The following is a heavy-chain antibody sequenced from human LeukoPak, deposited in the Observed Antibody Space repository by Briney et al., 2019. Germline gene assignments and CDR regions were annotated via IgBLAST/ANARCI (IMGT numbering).Heavy chain of an antibody. CDR1: GFTVSSNY. Sequence: GGSLRLSCAASGFTVSSNYMSWVRQALGKGLEWVSAISGSGGSTYYADSVKGRFTISRDNSKNTLYLQMNSLRAEDTAVYYCAKRTEPYSSSSSFDYWGQGTLVTVSS. CDR3: AKRTEPYSSSSSFDY. V-gene: IGHV3-23*01. J-gene: IGHJ4*02. D-gene: IGHD6-6*01. CDR2: ISGSGGST.